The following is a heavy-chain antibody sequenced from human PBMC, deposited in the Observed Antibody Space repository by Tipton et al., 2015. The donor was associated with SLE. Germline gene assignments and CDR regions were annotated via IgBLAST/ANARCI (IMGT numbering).Heavy chain of an antibody. D-gene: IGHD2-21*01. CDR2: IYTAGRT. CDR3: ARDWGGEALDF. J-gene: IGHJ4*02. CDR1: GGSIIGYF. V-gene: IGHV4-4*07. Sequence: LRLSCTVSGGSIIGYFWSWIRPPAGMGPEWIGRIYTAGRTIHNPSLTSRVTMPLATSKSQFSLKLTSVAAADTAVYYCARDWGGEALDFWGQGTLVTVSS.